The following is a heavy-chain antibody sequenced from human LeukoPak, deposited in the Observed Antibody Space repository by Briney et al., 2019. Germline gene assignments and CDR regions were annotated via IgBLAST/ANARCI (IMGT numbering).Heavy chain of an antibody. D-gene: IGHD3-9*01. CDR3: ARRHDILTGYYAFDY. J-gene: IGHJ4*02. Sequence: SETLSLTCTVSGASIRSHYWSWIRQPPGKGLEWIGYMYYSGNSNYNPALKSRVTISVDTSKNQFSLKMISVTPADTAVYYCARRHDILTGYYAFDYWGQGTLVTVSS. CDR2: MYYSGNS. V-gene: IGHV4-59*11. CDR1: GASIRSHY.